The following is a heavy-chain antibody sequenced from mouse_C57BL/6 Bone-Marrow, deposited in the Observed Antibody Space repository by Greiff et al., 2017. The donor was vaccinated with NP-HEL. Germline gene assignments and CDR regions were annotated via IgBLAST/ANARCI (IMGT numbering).Heavy chain of an antibody. CDR2: IYPGNSDT. J-gene: IGHJ2*01. D-gene: IGHD2-3*01. V-gene: IGHV1-5*01. Sequence: VQLQQSGTVLARPGASVKMSCKTSGYTFTSYWMHWVKQRPGQGLEWIGAIYPGNSDTSYNQKFKGKATLTAVTSASTAYMELSSLTNEDSAVYYCTGGYYGYWGQGTTLTVSS. CDR3: TGGYYGY. CDR1: GYTFTSYW.